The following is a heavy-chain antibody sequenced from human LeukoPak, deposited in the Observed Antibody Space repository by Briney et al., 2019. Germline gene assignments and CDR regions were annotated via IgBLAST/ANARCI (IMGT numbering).Heavy chain of an antibody. Sequence: PSETLSLTCTVSGGSISGHYWGWIRQPPGKGLEWIWYIHYSGRTDYKPSLGSRLTPSLDTSRNRFSLTLRPVSAADTAVYYCVRENYFDKWGRGTLVTVSS. J-gene: IGHJ4*02. CDR3: VRENYFDK. V-gene: IGHV4-59*11. CDR2: IHYSGRT. CDR1: GGSISGHY.